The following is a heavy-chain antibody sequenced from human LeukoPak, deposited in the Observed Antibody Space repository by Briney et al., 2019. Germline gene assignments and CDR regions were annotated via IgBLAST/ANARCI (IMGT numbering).Heavy chain of an antibody. D-gene: IGHD3-10*01. CDR3: ANPFYGSGPRGY. Sequence: GGSLRLSCAASGFTFSTYDMTWVRQAPGKGLEWVSAISASRGSTYYADSVKGRFTISRDNSKNTLYLQMNSLRDEDTAIYYCANPFYGSGPRGYWGQGTLVTASS. CDR1: GFTFSTYD. V-gene: IGHV3-23*01. J-gene: IGHJ4*02. CDR2: ISASRGST.